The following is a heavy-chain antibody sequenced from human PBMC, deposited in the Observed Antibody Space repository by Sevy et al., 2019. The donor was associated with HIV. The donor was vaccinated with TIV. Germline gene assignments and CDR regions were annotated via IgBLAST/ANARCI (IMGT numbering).Heavy chain of an antibody. D-gene: IGHD6-25*01. CDR2: IIPIFGTA. CDR3: GISGGGSSRTWEDYYYYMDV. J-gene: IGHJ6*03. CDR1: GGTFSSYA. V-gene: IGHV1-69*06. Sequence: ASVKVSCKASGGTFSSYAISWVRQAPGQGLEWMGGIIPIFGTANYAQKFQGRVTITADKSTSTAYMELSSPRSEDTAVYYCGISGGGSSRTWEDYYYYMDVWGKGTTVTVSS.